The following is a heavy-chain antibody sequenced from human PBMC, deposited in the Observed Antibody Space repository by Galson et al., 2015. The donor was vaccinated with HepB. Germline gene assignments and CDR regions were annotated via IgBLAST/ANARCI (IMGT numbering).Heavy chain of an antibody. CDR2: ISINSDYI. D-gene: IGHD2-2*01. V-gene: IGHV3-21*01. J-gene: IGHJ6*02. CDR1: GFTFSSYS. CDR3: ARGSTRYYYGMDV. Sequence: SLRLSCAASGFTFSSYSMDWVRQAPGKGLEWVSSISINSDYIYYADSVKGRFTISRDNSKNTLYLQMNSLRAEDTAVYYCARGSTRYYYGMDVWGQGTTVTVSS.